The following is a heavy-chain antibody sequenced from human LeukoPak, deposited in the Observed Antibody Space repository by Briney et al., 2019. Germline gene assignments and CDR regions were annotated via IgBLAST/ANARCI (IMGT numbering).Heavy chain of an antibody. CDR2: INSDGGST. D-gene: IGHD6-13*01. J-gene: IGHJ4*02. V-gene: IGHV3-74*01. CDR3: AILAAAGTADY. CDR1: GFTFSSYW. Sequence: PGGSLRLSCAASGFTFSSYWMHWVRQTPGKGLVWVSRINSDGGSTSYADSVKGRFTISRDNAKNTLSLQMNSLRAEDTAFYYCAILAAAGTADYWGQGTLVTVSS.